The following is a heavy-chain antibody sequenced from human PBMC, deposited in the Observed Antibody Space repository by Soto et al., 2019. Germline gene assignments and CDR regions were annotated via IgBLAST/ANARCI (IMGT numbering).Heavy chain of an antibody. V-gene: IGHV1-18*01. Sequence: QIQLVQSGAEVKKPGASVKVSCKVSGYTFNIYGINWVRKAPGQGLAWRGWISPFNGKTNYAQNVQGRVTMTTNTSTSAAYVELRSLRSDDTDVYYCARDRVPKSSGFFPFDYWGHGTLVTVSS. CDR3: ARDRVPKSSGFFPFDY. CDR2: ISPFNGKT. J-gene: IGHJ4*01. D-gene: IGHD3-22*01. CDR1: GYTFNIYG.